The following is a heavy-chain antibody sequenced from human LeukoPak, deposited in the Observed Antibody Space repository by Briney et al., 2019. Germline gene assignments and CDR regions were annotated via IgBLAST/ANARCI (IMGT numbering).Heavy chain of an antibody. CDR2: MNPNSDNT. CDR3: ARGKRYYDSSGYYSRYFDY. D-gene: IGHD3-22*01. J-gene: IGHJ4*02. V-gene: IGHV1-8*02. Sequence: ASVKVSCKASGYTFTAYDVNWVRQATGQGLEWMGWMNPNSDNTGYAQKFQGRVTMTRNTSITTAYLELSSLRSEDTAVYYCARGKRYYDSSGYYSRYFDYWGQGTLVTVSS. CDR1: GYTFTAYD.